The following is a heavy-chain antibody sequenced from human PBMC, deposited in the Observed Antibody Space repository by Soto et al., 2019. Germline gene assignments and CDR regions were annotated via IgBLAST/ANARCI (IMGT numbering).Heavy chain of an antibody. Sequence: ASVKVSCKASGYTFTGYYMHWVRQAPGQGLEWMGWINPNSGGTNYAQKFQGWVTMTRDTSISTAYMELSRLRSDDTAVYYCARVRTGLSDAFDIWGQGTMVTVSS. V-gene: IGHV1-2*04. CDR1: GYTFTGYY. CDR3: ARVRTGLSDAFDI. J-gene: IGHJ3*02. CDR2: INPNSGGT.